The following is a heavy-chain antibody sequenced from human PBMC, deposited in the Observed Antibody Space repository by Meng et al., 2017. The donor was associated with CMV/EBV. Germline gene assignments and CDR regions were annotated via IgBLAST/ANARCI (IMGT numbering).Heavy chain of an antibody. V-gene: IGHV3-21*01. CDR3: ARDQSDYDFWSGWSYGMDV. CDR2: ISSSSSYI. D-gene: IGHD3-3*01. J-gene: IGHJ6*02. CDR1: GFTFSSYS. Sequence: GESLKISCAASGFTFSSYSMNWVRQAPGKGLERVSSISSSSSYIYYADSVKGRFTISRDNAKNSLYLQMNSLRAEDTAVYYCARDQSDYDFWSGWSYGMDVWGQGTTVTVSS.